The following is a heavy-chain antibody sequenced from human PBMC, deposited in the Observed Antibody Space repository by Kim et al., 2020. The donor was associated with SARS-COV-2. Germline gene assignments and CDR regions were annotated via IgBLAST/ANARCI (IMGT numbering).Heavy chain of an antibody. J-gene: IGHJ6*02. CDR3: AADPLHSGYVPYYYGMDV. Sequence: SVKVSCKASGFTFTSSAVQWVRQARGQRLEWIGWIVVGSGNTNYAHKFQERVTITRDMSTSTAYMELSSLRSEDTAVYYCAADPLHSGYVPYYYGMDVWGQGTTVTVSS. V-gene: IGHV1-58*01. D-gene: IGHD5-12*01. CDR2: IVVGSGNT. CDR1: GFTFTSSA.